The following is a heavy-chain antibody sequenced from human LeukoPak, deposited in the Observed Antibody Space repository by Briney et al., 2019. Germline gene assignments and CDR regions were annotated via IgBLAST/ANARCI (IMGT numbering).Heavy chain of an antibody. CDR3: ARLPKWELPFDY. CDR2: ISYDGSNK. J-gene: IGHJ4*02. D-gene: IGHD1-26*01. Sequence: GRSLRLSCAASGFTFSGYALHWVRQAPGKGLEWVAVISYDGSNKYYADSVKGRFTISRDNSKNTLYLQMNSLRAEDTAVYYCARLPKWELPFDYWGQGTLVTVSS. CDR1: GFTFSGYA. V-gene: IGHV3-30-3*01.